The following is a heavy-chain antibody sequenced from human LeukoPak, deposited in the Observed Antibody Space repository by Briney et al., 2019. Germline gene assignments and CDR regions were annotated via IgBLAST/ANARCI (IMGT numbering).Heavy chain of an antibody. CDR2: ISYDGSNK. J-gene: IGHJ5*02. D-gene: IGHD2-2*01. CDR3: AKETYCSSTSCYYNWFDP. V-gene: IGHV3-30*18. CDR1: GFTFSSYG. Sequence: PGGSLRLSCAASGFTFSSYGMHWVRQAPGKGLEWVAVISYDGSNKYYADSVKGRFTISRDNSKNTLYLQINSLRAEDTAVYYCAKETYCSSTSCYYNWFDPWGQGTLVTVSS.